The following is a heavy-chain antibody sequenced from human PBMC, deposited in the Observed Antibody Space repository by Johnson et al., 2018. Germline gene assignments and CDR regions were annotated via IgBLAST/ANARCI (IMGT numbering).Heavy chain of an antibody. D-gene: IGHD3-22*01. CDR2: IYYSGST. CDR3: ARARYDSAFDI. Sequence: QVQLQESGPGLVKPSETLSLTCPVSGGSISSYYWSWIRPPPGTGLEWIGYIYYSGSTNYNPSLKSRVTISVDTSKNQFSLKLSSVTSADTAVYYCARARYDSAFDIWGQGTMVTVSS. CDR1: GGSISSYY. V-gene: IGHV4-59*01. J-gene: IGHJ3*02.